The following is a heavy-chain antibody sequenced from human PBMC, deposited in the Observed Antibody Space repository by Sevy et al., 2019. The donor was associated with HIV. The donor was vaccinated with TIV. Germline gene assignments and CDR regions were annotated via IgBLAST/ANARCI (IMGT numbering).Heavy chain of an antibody. CDR2: ISGSGGST. V-gene: IGHV3-23*01. CDR1: GFTFSSYA. CDR3: AKDGWLRLRRAFDY. Sequence: GGSLRLSCAASGFTFSSYAMSWVRQAPGKGLEWVSAISGSGGSTYYADSVKGRFTISRDNSMNTLYLQMNSLRAEDTAVYHCAKDGWLRLRRAFDYWGQGTLVTVSS. J-gene: IGHJ4*02. D-gene: IGHD5-12*01.